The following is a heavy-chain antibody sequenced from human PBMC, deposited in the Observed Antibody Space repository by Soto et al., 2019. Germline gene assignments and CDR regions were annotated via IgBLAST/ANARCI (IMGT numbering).Heavy chain of an antibody. Sequence: SETLSLTCTVSGGSISSYYWSWIRQPPGKGLERIGYIYYSGSTNYNPSIKSRVTISVDTSKNQFSLKLNSMTAADTAVYYCARHNYGSGSTYFDYWGQGTLVTVS. D-gene: IGHD3-10*01. V-gene: IGHV4-59*08. CDR1: GGSISSYY. CDR3: ARHNYGSGSTYFDY. J-gene: IGHJ4*02. CDR2: IYYSGST.